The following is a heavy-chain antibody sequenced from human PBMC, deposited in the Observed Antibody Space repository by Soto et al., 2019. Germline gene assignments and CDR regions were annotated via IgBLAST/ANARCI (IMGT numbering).Heavy chain of an antibody. D-gene: IGHD3-22*01. V-gene: IGHV1-18*01. Sequence: ASVKVSCKASGYTFTSYGVSWVRQAPGQGLEWMGWISAYNGNTNYAQKLQGRVTMTTDTSTSTAYMELRSLRSDDTAVYYCARAESYYDSSGYYLRTGFYFDYWGQGTLVTAPQ. CDR3: ARAESYYDSSGYYLRTGFYFDY. CDR1: GYTFTSYG. CDR2: ISAYNGNT. J-gene: IGHJ4*02.